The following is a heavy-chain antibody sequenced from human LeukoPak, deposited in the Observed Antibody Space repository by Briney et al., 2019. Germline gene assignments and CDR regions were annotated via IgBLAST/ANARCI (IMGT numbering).Heavy chain of an antibody. Sequence: ASVKVSCKASGYTFTGYYMHWVRQAPGQGLEWMGWINPNSGGTNYAQKFQGRVTMTRDTSISTAYMELSRLRSDDTAVYYCATQTLHTAMAFDYWGQGTLVTVSS. D-gene: IGHD5-18*01. CDR2: INPNSGGT. CDR3: ATQTLHTAMAFDY. V-gene: IGHV1-2*02. J-gene: IGHJ4*02. CDR1: GYTFTGYY.